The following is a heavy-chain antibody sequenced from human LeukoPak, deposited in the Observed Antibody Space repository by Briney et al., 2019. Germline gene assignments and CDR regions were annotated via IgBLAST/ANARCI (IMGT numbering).Heavy chain of an antibody. J-gene: IGHJ4*02. V-gene: IGHV3-53*01. CDR3: ARVLRGDYSNYPFDY. CDR1: GFTVSTSY. D-gene: IGHD4-11*01. CDR2: IYKIGST. Sequence: GGSLRLSCVASGFTVSTSYMTWVRQAPGKGLEWVSIIYKIGSTYYADSVKGRFTISRDSSKNTLNLLMNSLRAEDTAVYYCARVLRGDYSNYPFDYWGQGTLVTVSS.